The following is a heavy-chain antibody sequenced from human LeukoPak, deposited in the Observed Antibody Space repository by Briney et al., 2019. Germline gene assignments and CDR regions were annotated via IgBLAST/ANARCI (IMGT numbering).Heavy chain of an antibody. J-gene: IGHJ4*02. CDR3: AKDPDSSGCGY. Sequence: TGGSLRLSCAASGFTFSSYAMSWVRQAPGKGLEWVSAISGSGGSTYYADSVKGRSTISRDNSKNTLYLQMNSLRAEDTAVYYCAKDPDSSGCGYWGQGTLVTVSS. V-gene: IGHV3-23*01. D-gene: IGHD6-19*01. CDR1: GFTFSSYA. CDR2: ISGSGGST.